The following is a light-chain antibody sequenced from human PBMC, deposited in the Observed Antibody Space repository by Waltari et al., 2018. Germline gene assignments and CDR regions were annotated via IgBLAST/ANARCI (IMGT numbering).Light chain of an antibody. CDR1: QSVSSY. Sequence: EIVLTQSPATLSLYPGERATLSCRASQSVSSYLAWYQQKPGQAPRLLIYDASNRATGIPARFSGSGSGTDFTLTISSLEPEDFAVYYCQQRSGWTFGQGTKVEIK. CDR2: DAS. V-gene: IGKV3-11*01. CDR3: QQRSGWT. J-gene: IGKJ1*01.